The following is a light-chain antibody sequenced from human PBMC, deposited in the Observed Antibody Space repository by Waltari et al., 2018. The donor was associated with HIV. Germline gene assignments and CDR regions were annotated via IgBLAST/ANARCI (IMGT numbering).Light chain of an antibody. Sequence: PPSASGTPGQRVTISCSGSSSNIGSNYVYWYQQLPGTAPKLLIYRNNQRPSGVPDRFSGSKSGTSASLAISGLRSEDEADYYCAAWDDSLRGFYVFGTGTKVTVL. V-gene: IGLV1-47*01. CDR2: RNN. CDR1: SSNIGSNY. CDR3: AAWDDSLRGFYV. J-gene: IGLJ1*01.